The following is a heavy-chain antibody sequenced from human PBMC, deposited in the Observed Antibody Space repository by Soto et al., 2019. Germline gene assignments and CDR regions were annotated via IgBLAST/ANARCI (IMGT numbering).Heavy chain of an antibody. CDR1: GYPFSKYG. Sequence: QLQLVQSGGEVKKPGASVRVSCEAYGYPFSKYGISWIRQAPGQGLEWMGWIKPDNGNTDYAQKFQGRVTMTTDTSSNTAYMELRSLRSDDTAVHYCATSYDSGFDLWGQGTLVSVSS. V-gene: IGHV1-18*04. CDR2: IKPDNGNT. D-gene: IGHD5-12*01. J-gene: IGHJ5*02. CDR3: ATSYDSGFDL.